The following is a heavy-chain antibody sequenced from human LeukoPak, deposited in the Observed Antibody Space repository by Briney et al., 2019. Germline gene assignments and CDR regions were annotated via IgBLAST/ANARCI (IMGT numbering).Heavy chain of an antibody. CDR3: ARAVLLAAAGPMVAWFDP. V-gene: IGHV4-61*02. D-gene: IGHD6-13*01. J-gene: IGHJ5*02. CDR2: IYTSGTT. CDR1: GGSISSGSYY. Sequence: PSETLSLTCTVSGGSISSGSYYWSWIRQPAGKGLEWIGRIYTSGTTNYNPSLKSRVTISVDTSKNQFSLKLSSVTAADTAVHYCARAVLLAAAGPMVAWFDPWGQGTLVTVSS.